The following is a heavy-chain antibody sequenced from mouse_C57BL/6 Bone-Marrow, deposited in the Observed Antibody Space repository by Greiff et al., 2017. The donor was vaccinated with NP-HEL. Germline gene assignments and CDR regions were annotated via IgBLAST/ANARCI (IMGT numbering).Heavy chain of an antibody. Sequence: VQLQQSGAELVRPGASVKLSCTASGFNIKDDYMHWVKQRPEQGLEWIGWIDPENGDTEYASKFQGKATITADTSSNTAYLQLRSLTSEDTAVYYCTTLRGDYWGQGTTLTVSS. J-gene: IGHJ2*01. CDR1: GFNIKDDY. CDR2: IDPENGDT. V-gene: IGHV14-4*01. D-gene: IGHD1-1*01. CDR3: TTLRGDY.